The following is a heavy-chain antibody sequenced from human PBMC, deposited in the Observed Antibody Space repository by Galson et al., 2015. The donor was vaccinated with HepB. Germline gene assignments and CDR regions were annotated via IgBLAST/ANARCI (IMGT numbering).Heavy chain of an antibody. CDR3: ARMSSGWYY. CDR1: GFTFSSYA. Sequence: SLRLSCAASGFTFSSYAMHWVRQAPGKGLEWVAVISYDGSNKYYADSVKGRFTISRDNSKNTLYLQMNSLRAEDTAVYYCARMSSGWYYWGQGTLVTVSS. J-gene: IGHJ4*02. D-gene: IGHD6-19*01. CDR2: ISYDGSNK. V-gene: IGHV3-30-3*01.